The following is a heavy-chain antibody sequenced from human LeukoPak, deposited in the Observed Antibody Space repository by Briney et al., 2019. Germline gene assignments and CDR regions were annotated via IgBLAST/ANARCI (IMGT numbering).Heavy chain of an antibody. J-gene: IGHJ6*02. CDR2: IYSGGST. Sequence: RSEGSLRLSCAASGFTVSSNYMSWVRQAPGKGLEWVSVIYSGGSTYYADSVKGRFTISRDNSKNTLYLQMNSLRAEDTAVYYCARDEKGSGWREYYYYGMDVWGQGTTVTVSS. CDR1: GFTVSSNY. V-gene: IGHV3-53*01. CDR3: ARDEKGSGWREYYYYGMDV. D-gene: IGHD6-19*01.